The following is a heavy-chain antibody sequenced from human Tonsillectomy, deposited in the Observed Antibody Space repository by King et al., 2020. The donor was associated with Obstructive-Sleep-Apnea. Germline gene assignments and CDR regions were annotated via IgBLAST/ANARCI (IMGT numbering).Heavy chain of an antibody. V-gene: IGHV3-23*04. D-gene: IGHD3-22*01. CDR3: AKARHYYDSSGYNDAFDI. Sequence: VQLVESGGGLVQPGGSLRLSCVASGFTFSSYAMSWVRQAPGKGLEWVSGISGSGGSTYYADSMKGRFTISRDNSKNTLYLQMNSLRAEDTAVYYCAKARHYYDSSGYNDAFDIWGQGTMVTVSS. CDR2: ISGSGGST. J-gene: IGHJ3*02. CDR1: GFTFSSYA.